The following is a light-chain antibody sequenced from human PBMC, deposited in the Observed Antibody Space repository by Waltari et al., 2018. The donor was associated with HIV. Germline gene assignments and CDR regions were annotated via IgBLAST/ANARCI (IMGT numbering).Light chain of an antibody. CDR1: QGISNY. J-gene: IGKJ1*01. Sequence: VIWMTQSPPLISASAGDRVTICCRLNQGISNYLVWLQQKPGKAPELILYAASPLQSGVSTRFSGSGSGTDFTLTINNLQSEDFATYYGQQYYSFPWTFGQGTRVEIK. CDR3: QQYYSFPWT. V-gene: IGKV1D-8*01. CDR2: AAS.